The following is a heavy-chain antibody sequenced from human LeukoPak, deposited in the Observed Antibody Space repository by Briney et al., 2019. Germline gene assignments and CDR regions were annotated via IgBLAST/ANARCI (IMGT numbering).Heavy chain of an antibody. D-gene: IGHD4-17*01. CDR1: GITFSSYA. V-gene: IGHV3-33*01. J-gene: IGHJ4*02. Sequence: GGSLRLSCAASGITFSSYAMHWVRQAPGKGLEWVAVIWYDGSNEYYADSVKGRFTISRDNSKNTLYLQMNSLRAEDTAVYYCARETGSAVGSTDFDYWGQGTLVTVSS. CDR3: ARETGSAVGSTDFDY. CDR2: IWYDGSNE.